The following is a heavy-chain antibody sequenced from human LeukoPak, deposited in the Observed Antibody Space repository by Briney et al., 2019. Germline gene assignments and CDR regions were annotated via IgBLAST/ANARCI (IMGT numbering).Heavy chain of an antibody. V-gene: IGHV1-46*01. Sequence: ASVTVSCTASGYTFTINYIHWVRQAPGQGLEWMGMIYPRDGSTSYAQKFQGRVTVTRDTSTSTVHMELSGLRSEDTAVYYCARDQEGFDYWGQGTLVTVSS. CDR3: ARDQEGFDY. CDR1: GYTFTINY. CDR2: IYPRDGST. J-gene: IGHJ4*02.